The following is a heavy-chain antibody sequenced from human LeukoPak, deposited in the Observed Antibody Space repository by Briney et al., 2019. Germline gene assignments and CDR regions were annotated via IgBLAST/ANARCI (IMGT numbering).Heavy chain of an antibody. D-gene: IGHD5-18*01. V-gene: IGHV3-74*01. CDR2: IKSDGTST. CDR3: ATGNSCGYDY. J-gene: IGHJ4*02. Sequence: PSETLSLTCAVYGGSFSGYYWMHWVRQAPGKGLVWVSLIKSDGTSTNYADSVKGRFTISRDNAKNTLYLQMNSLRADDTAVYYCATGNSCGYDYWGQGTLVTVSS. CDR1: GGSFSGYYW.